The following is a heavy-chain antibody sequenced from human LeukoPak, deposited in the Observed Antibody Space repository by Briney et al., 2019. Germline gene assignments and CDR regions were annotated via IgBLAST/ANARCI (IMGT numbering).Heavy chain of an antibody. Sequence: GGSLRLSCAASGSTFSSYGMHWVRQAPGKGLEWVAFIRCDGSNKYYADSVKGRFTISRDNSKNTLYLQMNSLRAEDTAVYYCAKDRSFIAAAGTLDYWGQGTLVTVSS. J-gene: IGHJ4*02. CDR2: IRCDGSNK. CDR3: AKDRSFIAAAGTLDY. CDR1: GSTFSSYG. V-gene: IGHV3-30*02. D-gene: IGHD6-13*01.